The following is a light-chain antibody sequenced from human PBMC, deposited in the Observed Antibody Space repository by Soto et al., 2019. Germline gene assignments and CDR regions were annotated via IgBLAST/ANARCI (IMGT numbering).Light chain of an antibody. CDR1: QNIIRW. V-gene: IGKV1-5*01. CDR2: DAS. Sequence: DIQMTQSPSTLSASVGDRVTITCRASQNIIRWLAWYQQKPGKAPKLLIYDASNLESGVPSRFSGSGSGTEFTLTISSLQPDDLATYYCQQYNTYWTFGPGTKVDSK. CDR3: QQYNTYWT. J-gene: IGKJ3*01.